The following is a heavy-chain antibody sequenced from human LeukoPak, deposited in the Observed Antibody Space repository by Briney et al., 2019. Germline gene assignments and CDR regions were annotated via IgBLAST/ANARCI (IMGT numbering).Heavy chain of an antibody. J-gene: IGHJ5*02. CDR2: IYYSGTT. CDR3: ARVEVGATRT. V-gene: IGHV4-59*01. D-gene: IGHD1-26*01. CDR1: GGSISTYY. Sequence: SETLSLTCTVSGGSISTYYWNWIRQPPGKGLEWIGYIYYSGTTNYNPSLKSRVTISVDTSKNQFSLKLSSVTAADTAVYYCARVEVGATRTWGQGTLVTVSS.